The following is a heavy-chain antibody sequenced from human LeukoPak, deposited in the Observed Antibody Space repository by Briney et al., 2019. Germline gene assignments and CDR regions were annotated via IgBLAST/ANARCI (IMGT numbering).Heavy chain of an antibody. Sequence: SETLSLTCAVSGGSFSGYYWSWVRQPPGKGLEWIGEINHSGSTNYNPSLKSRVTISVDTSKNQFSLKLSSVTAADTAVYYCAREGRYERSVWGQGTLVTVSS. CDR2: INHSGST. J-gene: IGHJ4*02. CDR3: AREGRYERSV. D-gene: IGHD3-22*01. V-gene: IGHV4-34*01. CDR1: GGSFSGYY.